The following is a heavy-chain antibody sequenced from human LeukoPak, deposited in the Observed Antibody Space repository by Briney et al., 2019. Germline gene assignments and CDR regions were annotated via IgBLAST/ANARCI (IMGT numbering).Heavy chain of an antibody. J-gene: IGHJ4*02. V-gene: IGHV4-59*08. CDR2: IYYSGST. CDR3: ARHGSKAVSGTGVLDH. CDR1: GGSISSYY. Sequence: PSETLSLTCTVSGGSISSYYWSWIRQPPGKGLEWIGYIYYSGSTNYNPSLKSRVTISVDTSKNQFSLKLSSVTAADTAVYYCARHGSKAVSGTGVLDHWGQGTLVTVSS. D-gene: IGHD6-19*01.